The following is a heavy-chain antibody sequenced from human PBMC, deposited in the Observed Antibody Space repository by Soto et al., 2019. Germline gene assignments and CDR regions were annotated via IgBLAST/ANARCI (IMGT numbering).Heavy chain of an antibody. Sequence: XVKVSCKASGGTFSSYAISWVRHAPGQGLEWMGGIIPIFGTANYAQKFQGRVTITADESTSTAYMELSSLRSEDTDVYYCASGAGDYYYDSSGYPLDYWGQGTLVTVSS. CDR2: IIPIFGTA. CDR3: ASGAGDYYYDSSGYPLDY. J-gene: IGHJ4*02. CDR1: GGTFSSYA. V-gene: IGHV1-69*13. D-gene: IGHD3-22*01.